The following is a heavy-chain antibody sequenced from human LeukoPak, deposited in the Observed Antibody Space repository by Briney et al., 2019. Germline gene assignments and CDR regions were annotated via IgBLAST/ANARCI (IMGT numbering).Heavy chain of an antibody. Sequence: PGPSLRLSCAASGFRFSNYDMHWVRQAPGKGLEWVAVIFNDGRKRYYADSVKGRFTISRDNSKDTLFLEVSSLRADDTAIYYCAREGPTYYFDFWGQGTLVTVSS. V-gene: IGHV3-33*08. CDR1: GFRFSNYD. CDR2: IFNDGRKR. CDR3: AREGPTYYFDF. J-gene: IGHJ4*02.